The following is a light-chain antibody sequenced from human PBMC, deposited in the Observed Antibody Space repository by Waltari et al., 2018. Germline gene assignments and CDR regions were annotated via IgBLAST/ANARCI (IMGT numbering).Light chain of an antibody. Sequence: DVVMTQSPLSLPVTPGQPASISCRSSQSLVQRDGNTYPSWFQQRPGQSPRRLIYKVSNRDSGVPDRFSGSGSGTDFTLKISRVEAEDVGIYYGFQGTHWPPKFGQGTKVEVK. CDR3: FQGTHWPPK. J-gene: IGKJ1*01. V-gene: IGKV2-30*02. CDR1: QSLVQRDGNTY. CDR2: KVS.